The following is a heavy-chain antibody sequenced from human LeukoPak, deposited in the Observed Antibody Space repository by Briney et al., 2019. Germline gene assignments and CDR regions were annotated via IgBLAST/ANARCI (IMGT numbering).Heavy chain of an antibody. CDR3: ATYSYDYYYGMDV. J-gene: IGHJ6*02. V-gene: IGHV3-23*01. CDR1: GFTFSSYA. D-gene: IGHD5-18*01. CDR2: ISGSGGST. Sequence: GGSLRLSCAASGFTFSSYAMSWVRQAPGKGLEWVSAISGSGGSTYYADSVKGRFTISRDNSKNTLYLQMNSLRAEDTAVYYCATYSYDYYYGMDVWGQGTTVTVSS.